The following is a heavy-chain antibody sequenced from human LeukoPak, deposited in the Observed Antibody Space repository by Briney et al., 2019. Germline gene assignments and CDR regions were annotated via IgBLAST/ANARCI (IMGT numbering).Heavy chain of an antibody. CDR1: GGSISSYY. V-gene: IGHV4-59*08. CDR2: IYHSGST. Sequence: PSETLSLTCSVSGGSISSYYWSWIRQPPGEGLEWIGYIYHSGSTNYNPSLKSRVTISVDTSKNQFSLKLSSVTPADPAVYYCARRKYYGSGYTLDVGGQGTTVTVSS. D-gene: IGHD3-10*01. J-gene: IGHJ6*02. CDR3: ARRKYYGSGYTLDV.